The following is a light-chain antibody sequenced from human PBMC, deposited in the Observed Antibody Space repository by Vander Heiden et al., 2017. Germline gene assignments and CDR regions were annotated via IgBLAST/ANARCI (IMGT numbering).Light chain of an antibody. CDR2: AAS. J-gene: IGKJ1*01. CDR3: QQGYSTLWT. CDR1: QRISSY. Sequence: IQMTQSPSSPSPSVRDRRTISRAASQRISSYLDWYQQKPGKAPKLLIYAASSLQSGVPSRFSGSGSGTDFTLNISSLQPEDFATYYCQQGYSTLWTFGQGTKVEIK. V-gene: IGKV1-39*01.